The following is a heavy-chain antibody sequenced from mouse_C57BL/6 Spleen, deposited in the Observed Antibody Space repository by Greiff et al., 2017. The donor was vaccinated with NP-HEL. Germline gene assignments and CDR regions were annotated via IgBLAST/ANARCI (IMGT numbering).Heavy chain of an antibody. V-gene: IGHV1-76*01. Sequence: QVQLKESGAELVRPGASVQLSCKASGYTFTDYYINWVKQRPGQGLEWIARIYPGSGNTYYNEKFKGKATLTAEKSSSTAYMQLSSLTSEDSAVYFCAREGRQWYFDVWGTGTTGTVSS. CDR2: IYPGSGNT. D-gene: IGHD3-3*01. CDR1: GYTFTDYY. CDR3: AREGRQWYFDV. J-gene: IGHJ1*03.